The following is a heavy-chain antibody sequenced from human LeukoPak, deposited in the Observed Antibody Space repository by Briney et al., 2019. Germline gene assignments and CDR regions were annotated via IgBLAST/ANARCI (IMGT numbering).Heavy chain of an antibody. CDR1: GFTFSSYA. V-gene: IGHV3-23*01. Sequence: GGSLRLSCAASGFTFSSYAMSWVRQAPGKGLEWVSAISGSGGSTYYADSVKGRFTISRDNSKNTLYLQMNSLRAEGTAVYYWAKPSTSDYYDSSGYYLIDYWGQGTLVTVSS. J-gene: IGHJ4*02. CDR3: AKPSTSDYYDSSGYYLIDY. CDR2: ISGSGGST. D-gene: IGHD3-22*01.